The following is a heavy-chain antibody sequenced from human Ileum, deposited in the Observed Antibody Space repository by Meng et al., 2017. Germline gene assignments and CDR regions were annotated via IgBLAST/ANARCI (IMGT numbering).Heavy chain of an antibody. CDR3: ATLSYSSLGY. D-gene: IGHD1-26*01. CDR1: GITFSDYY. Sequence: QVESVELGGGLVKPGGSLRPACAASGITFSDYYMSWIRQAPGKGLEWVSYISNSGSNIYYVDSVKGRFTISRDNAKNSLYLQMNSLRAEDTAVYYCATLSYSSLGYWGQGTLVTVSS. V-gene: IGHV3-11*01. CDR2: ISNSGSNI. J-gene: IGHJ4*02.